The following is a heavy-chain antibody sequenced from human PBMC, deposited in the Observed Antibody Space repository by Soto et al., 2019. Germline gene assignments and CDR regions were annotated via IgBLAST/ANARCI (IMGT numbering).Heavy chain of an antibody. CDR3: AGGIAAVLNWFDP. Sequence: QWQLRESAPGLWKIWKPRSSPSLAPVAPFIIYYGAGFGRPPGRGLEWFGYIYDSGSTNYNPSLKSRVTISVDTSKNQVSRKLSSVTAADTDVYYCAGGIAAVLNWFDPWGQGTLVTVSS. CDR1: VAPFIIYY. CDR2: IYDSGST. J-gene: IGHJ5*02. D-gene: IGHD6-13*01. V-gene: IGHV4-59*01.